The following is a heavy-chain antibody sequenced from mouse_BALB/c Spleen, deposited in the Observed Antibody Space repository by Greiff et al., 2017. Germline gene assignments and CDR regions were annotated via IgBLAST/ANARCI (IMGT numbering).Heavy chain of an antibody. V-gene: IGHV2-9*02. J-gene: IGHJ1*01. CDR3: ARGRAAYWYFDV. CDR2: IWAGGST. D-gene: IGHD3-1*01. Sequence: QVQLKESGPGLVAPSQSLSITCTVSGFSLTSYGVHWVRQPPGKGLEWLGVIWAGGSTNYNSALMSRLSISKDNSKSQVFLQMNSLQTDDTAMYYCARGRAAYWYFDVWGAGTTVTVSS. CDR1: GFSLTSYG.